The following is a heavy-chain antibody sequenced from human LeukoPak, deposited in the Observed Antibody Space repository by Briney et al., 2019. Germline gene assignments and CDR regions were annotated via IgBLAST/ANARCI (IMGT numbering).Heavy chain of an antibody. Sequence: SETLSLTCTVSGDSISSYYWSWIRQPPGKGLEWIGYIYYSGSTNYNPSLKSRVTISVDTSKNQFSLKLSSVTAADTAVYYCARVAVFGDAFDIWGQGTMATVSS. V-gene: IGHV4-59*01. CDR3: ARVAVFGDAFDI. CDR1: GDSISSYY. J-gene: IGHJ3*02. D-gene: IGHD3-16*01. CDR2: IYYSGST.